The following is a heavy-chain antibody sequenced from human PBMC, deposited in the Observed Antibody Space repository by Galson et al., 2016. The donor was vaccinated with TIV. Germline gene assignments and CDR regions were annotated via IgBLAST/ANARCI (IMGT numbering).Heavy chain of an antibody. V-gene: IGHV4-38-2*02. D-gene: IGHD2/OR15-2a*01. CDR3: VRDHPLSTVFIAYPGKPYHGLDV. J-gene: IGHJ6*02. Sequence: ETLSLTCTVSGHSFTRDYYWGWIRQPPGKGLEWIGSVYYTGGTYYNPSLMSRVTMSVDTSKNQFSLKLISVTAADTAVYYCVRDHPLSTVFIAYPGKPYHGLDVWGQGTAVTVSS. CDR1: GHSFTRDYY. CDR2: VYYTGGT.